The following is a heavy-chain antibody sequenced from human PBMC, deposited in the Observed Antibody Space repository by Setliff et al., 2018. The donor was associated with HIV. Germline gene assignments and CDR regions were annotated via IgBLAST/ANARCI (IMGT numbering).Heavy chain of an antibody. J-gene: IGHJ6*03. CDR2: TRNKANSYTT. CDR1: GFTFSDHY. D-gene: IGHD3-10*01. V-gene: IGHV3-72*01. CDR3: ARGRLLWSGSYYYYYMDV. Sequence: PGGSLRLSCAASGFTFSDHYMDWVRQAPGMGLEWVGRTRNKANSYTTEYAASVRGRFTISRDDSKNSLYLQMNSLKTEDTAVYYCARGRLLWSGSYYYYYMDVWGKGTTVTVSS.